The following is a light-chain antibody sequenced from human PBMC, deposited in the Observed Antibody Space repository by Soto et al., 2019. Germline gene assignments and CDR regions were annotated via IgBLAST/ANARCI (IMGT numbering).Light chain of an antibody. Sequence: QSVLTQPPSVSGAPGQRVTISCTGSSSNIGAGYDVHWYQQLPGTAPKLLIYGNSNRPSGVPDRFSGSKSGTSASLAITGLQAEDEADYYCQSYDSSQSALFGGGTQLPS. V-gene: IGLV1-40*01. CDR2: GNS. CDR1: SSNIGAGYD. CDR3: QSYDSSQSAL. J-gene: IGLJ3*02.